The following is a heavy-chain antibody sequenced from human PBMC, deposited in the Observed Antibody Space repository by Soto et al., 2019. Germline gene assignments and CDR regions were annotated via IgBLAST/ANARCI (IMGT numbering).Heavy chain of an antibody. Sequence: ASVKVSCKASGYTFTSYYMQWVRQAPGQGLEWMGIINPSGGSTSYAQKFQGRVTMTRDTSTSTVYMELSSLRSEDTAVYYCARAVGAIFGVVIRVPYAFDIWGQGTMVTVSS. CDR1: GYTFTSYY. CDR2: INPSGGST. D-gene: IGHD3-3*01. J-gene: IGHJ3*02. V-gene: IGHV1-46*03. CDR3: ARAVGAIFGVVIRVPYAFDI.